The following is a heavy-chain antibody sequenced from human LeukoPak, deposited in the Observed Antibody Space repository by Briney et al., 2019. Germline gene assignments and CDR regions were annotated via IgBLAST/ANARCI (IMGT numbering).Heavy chain of an antibody. D-gene: IGHD4-23*01. Sequence: GGSLRLSCAASGFTFSTYGMSWVRQAPGKGLEWVSVISGSGGSTYYADSVKGRFTISRDNSKNTLSLQMNSLRAEDTAVYYCAREVNGGNFDYWGQGTLVTVSS. CDR1: GFTFSTYG. J-gene: IGHJ4*02. CDR3: AREVNGGNFDY. V-gene: IGHV3-23*01. CDR2: ISGSGGST.